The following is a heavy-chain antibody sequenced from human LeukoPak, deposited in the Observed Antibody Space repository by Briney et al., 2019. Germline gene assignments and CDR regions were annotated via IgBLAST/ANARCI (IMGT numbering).Heavy chain of an antibody. CDR2: IYYSGST. V-gene: IGHV4-39*01. D-gene: IGHD4-23*01. CDR1: GGSVSSSSYY. J-gene: IGHJ4*02. CDR3: ASSANYGDNSGYFDY. Sequence: NPSETLSLTCTVSGGSVSSSSYYWGWIRQPPGKGLEWIGSIYYSGSTYYNPSLKSRVTISVDTSKNQFSLKLSSVTAADTAVYYCASSANYGDNSGYFDYWGQGTLVTVSS.